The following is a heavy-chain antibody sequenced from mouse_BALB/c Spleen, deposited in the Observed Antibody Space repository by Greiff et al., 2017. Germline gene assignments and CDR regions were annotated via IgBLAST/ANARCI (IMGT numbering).Heavy chain of an antibody. D-gene: IGHD2-1*01. CDR1: GFTFSSYG. Sequence: EVKLEESGGDLVKPGGSLKLSCAASGFTFSSYGMSWVRQTPDKRLEWVATISSGGSYTYYPDSVKGRFTISRDNAKNTLYLQMSSLKSEDTAMYYCARQRGYDGNAYAMDYWGQGTSVTVSS. J-gene: IGHJ4*01. CDR2: ISSGGSYT. V-gene: IGHV5-6*02. CDR3: ARQRGYDGNAYAMDY.